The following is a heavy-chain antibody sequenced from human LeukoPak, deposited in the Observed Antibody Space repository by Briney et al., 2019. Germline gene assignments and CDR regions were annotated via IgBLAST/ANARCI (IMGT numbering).Heavy chain of an antibody. Sequence: GGSLRLSCAASGFTLSTSAMNWVPQAPGKGLEWGSVIGGSGDTTHYADSVRGRFTISRDNFKNTLYLQMNSLTAEDTAIYNCAKGKSLPHYYYCGMDVWGQGTTVTASS. CDR2: IGGSGDTT. CDR3: AKGKSLPHYYYCGMDV. CDR1: GFTLSTSA. J-gene: IGHJ6*02. V-gene: IGHV3-23*01.